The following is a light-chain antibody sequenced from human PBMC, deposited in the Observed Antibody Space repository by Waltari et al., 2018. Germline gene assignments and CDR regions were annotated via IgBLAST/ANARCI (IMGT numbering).Light chain of an antibody. CDR2: SNN. J-gene: IGLJ1*01. CDR1: SSNIGTNP. Sequence: QSVLTQPPSTSGTPGQRVTISCSGSSSNIGTNPVNWYQHLPGTAPKLLIYSNNQRPSGVPGRFSGSKSGTSASPASSGLQSEDEADYYCAAWDDTLNGYVFGTGTKVTVL. V-gene: IGLV1-44*01. CDR3: AAWDDTLNGYV.